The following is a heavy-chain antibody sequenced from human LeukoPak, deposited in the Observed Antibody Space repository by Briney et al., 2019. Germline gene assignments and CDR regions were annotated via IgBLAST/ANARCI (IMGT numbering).Heavy chain of an antibody. CDR3: ALRVGYCSGGSCQH. J-gene: IGHJ4*02. D-gene: IGHD2-15*01. V-gene: IGHV3-23*01. CDR1: GFTFSDYA. CDR2: TSGSGGIT. Sequence: PGRSLRLSCAASGFTFSDYAMSWVRQAPGKGLEWVSSTSGSGGITYYADSVKGRFTISRDNSKNTLYLQMNNLRAEDTAMYYCALRVGYCSGGSCQHWGQGTLVTVSS.